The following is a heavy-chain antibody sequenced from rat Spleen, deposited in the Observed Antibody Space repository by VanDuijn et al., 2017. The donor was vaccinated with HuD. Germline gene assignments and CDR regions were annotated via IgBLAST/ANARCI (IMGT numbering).Heavy chain of an antibody. V-gene: IGHV5-29*01. J-gene: IGHJ4*01. CDR3: ARHGRGKTTYYYVMDA. CDR1: GFIFSDYY. D-gene: IGHD4-5*01. Sequence: EVQLVESDGGLVQPGRSLKLSCAASGFIFSDYYVAWVRQAPTKGLEWVATFNYDGTSTFYRDSVRARFTISRDNAKNTLYLQVDSLKSEDTATYYCARHGRGKTTYYYVMDAWGQGASVTVSS. CDR2: FNYDGTST.